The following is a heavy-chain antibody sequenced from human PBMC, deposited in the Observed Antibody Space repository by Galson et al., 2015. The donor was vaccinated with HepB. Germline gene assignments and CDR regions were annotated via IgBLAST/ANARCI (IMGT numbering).Heavy chain of an antibody. CDR1: GYTFATSF. CDR3: ASQSSLESIEY. Sequence: SVKVSCKASGYTFATSFMHWVRQAPGQGLEWMGTINPSGAGTSYAQKFQGRVTMTRDTSTVYMELSSLTSEDTAVFYCASQSSLESIEYWGQGTLVIVSS. D-gene: IGHD3-3*01. CDR2: INPSGAGT. V-gene: IGHV1-46*01. J-gene: IGHJ4*02.